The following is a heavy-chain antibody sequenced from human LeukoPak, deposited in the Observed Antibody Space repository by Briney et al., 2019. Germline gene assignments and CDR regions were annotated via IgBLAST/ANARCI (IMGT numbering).Heavy chain of an antibody. J-gene: IGHJ4*02. CDR3: ARGWGSPPGFDY. V-gene: IGHV4-39*07. CDR2: IYYSGNT. Sequence: PSETLSLTCTVSDGSISSSSYYWGWIRQPPGKGLEWIGSIYYSGNTYYNPSLKSRVTISVDKSKNQFSLKLSSVTAADTAVYYCARGWGSPPGFDYWGQGTLVTVSS. D-gene: IGHD3-16*01. CDR1: DGSISSSSYY.